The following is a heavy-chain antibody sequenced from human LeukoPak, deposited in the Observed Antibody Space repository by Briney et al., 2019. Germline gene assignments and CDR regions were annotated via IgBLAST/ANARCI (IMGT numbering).Heavy chain of an antibody. V-gene: IGHV1-69*13. D-gene: IGHD4-17*01. CDR3: ARDDYGDYYFDY. J-gene: IGHJ4*02. CDR1: GGTFSSYA. CDR2: IIPIFGTA. Sequence: SVKVSCKASGGTFSSYAISWVRQAPGQGLEWMGGIIPIFGTANYAQKFQGRVTITADESTSTAYMELSSLRSEDTAVYYCARDDYGDYYFDYWGQGTLVTVSS.